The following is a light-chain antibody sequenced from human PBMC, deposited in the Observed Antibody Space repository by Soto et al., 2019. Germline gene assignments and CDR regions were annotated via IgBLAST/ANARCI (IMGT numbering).Light chain of an antibody. V-gene: IGKV3-15*01. CDR1: QSVSSN. CDR2: GAS. CDR3: QQYDNWPLT. Sequence: EILVTQSPATLSVSPGERATLSCRASQSVSSNLAWYMQKPGQAPRLLIYGASTRATGIPARFSGSGSGTEFTLTISSLQSEDFVLYYCQQYDNWPLTFDGGTKVE. J-gene: IGKJ4*01.